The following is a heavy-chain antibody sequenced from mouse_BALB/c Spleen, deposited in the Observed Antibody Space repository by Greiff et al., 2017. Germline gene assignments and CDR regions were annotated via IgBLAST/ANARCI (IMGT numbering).Heavy chain of an antibody. D-gene: IGHD2-1*01. J-gene: IGHJ3*01. CDR2: IYPGGRYT. V-gene: IGHV1-63*02. CDR3: ARMGLGNGFAY. Sequence: QVQLQQSGAELVRPGTSVKISCKASGYTFTNYWLGWVKQRPGHGLEWIGDIYPGGRYTNYNEKFKGKATLTADTSSSTAYMQLSSLTSEDSAVYFCARMGLGNGFAYWGQGTLVTVSA. CDR1: GYTFTNYW.